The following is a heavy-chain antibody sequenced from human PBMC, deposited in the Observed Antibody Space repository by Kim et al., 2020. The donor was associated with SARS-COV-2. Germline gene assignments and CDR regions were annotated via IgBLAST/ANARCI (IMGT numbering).Heavy chain of an antibody. V-gene: IGHV3-23*01. D-gene: IGHD6-19*01. CDR1: GFTFSSYA. CDR3: AKGDDSGWYPRRFDY. J-gene: IGHJ4*02. CDR2: ISGSGGST. Sequence: GGSLRLSCAASGFTFSSYAMSWVRQAPGKGLEWVSAISGSGGSTYYADSVKGRFTISRDNSKNTLYLQMNSLRAEDTAVYYCAKGDDSGWYPRRFDYWGQGTLVTVSS.